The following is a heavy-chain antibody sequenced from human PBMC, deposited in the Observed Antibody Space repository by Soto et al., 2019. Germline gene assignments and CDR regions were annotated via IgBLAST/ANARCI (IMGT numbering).Heavy chain of an antibody. CDR1: GFTFSNYA. CDR3: ARNGSGNYYHFDY. CDR2: ISYDGSNK. Sequence: WGARVIFCASSGFTFSNYAMRWVRQAPGKGLEWVAVISYDGSNKYYADSVKGRFTISIDNSKNTLYLQVNSLRADDTAVYYCARNGSGNYYHFDYWGQGTMVTVSS. J-gene: IGHJ4*02. D-gene: IGHD3-10*01. V-gene: IGHV3-30*04.